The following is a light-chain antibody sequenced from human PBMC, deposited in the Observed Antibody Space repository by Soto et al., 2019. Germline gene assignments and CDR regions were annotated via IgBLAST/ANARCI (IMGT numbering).Light chain of an antibody. V-gene: IGKV4-1*01. J-gene: IGKJ4*01. Sequence: DIVMTQSPDSLAVSLGERTTINCKSSQSVLYSSNNKNYLAWYQQKPGQPPKLLIYWASTRQSGVPDRFSGSGSRTDFTLTISSRQAEDVAVYYCQQYFSAPVTFGGGTKVEIK. CDR3: QQYFSAPVT. CDR2: WAS. CDR1: QSVLYSSNNKNY.